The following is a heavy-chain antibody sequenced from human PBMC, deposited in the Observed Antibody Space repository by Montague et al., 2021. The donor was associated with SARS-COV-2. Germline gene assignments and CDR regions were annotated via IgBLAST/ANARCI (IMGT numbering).Heavy chain of an antibody. CDR1: GDAIISTSTW. J-gene: IGHJ6*02. CDR2: IFHSGTI. V-gene: IGHV4-4*02. CDR3: ATLSRRTAAGTRDYFGLDV. Sequence: SETLSLTCTVSGDAIISTSTWWTWVRQTPGKGLEWIGEIFHSGTINYNPSLKSRVSISVDKSNNQFSLRLSSLIAADTAVYYCATLSRRTAAGTRDYFGLDVWGQGTTVVVSS. D-gene: IGHD6-13*01.